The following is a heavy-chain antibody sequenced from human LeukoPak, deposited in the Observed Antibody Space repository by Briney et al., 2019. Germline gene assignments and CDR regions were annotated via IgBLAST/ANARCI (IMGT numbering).Heavy chain of an antibody. CDR1: GFTFGNYA. J-gene: IGHJ3*02. CDR2: LTDSGGTT. Sequence: GGSLRLSCVASGFTFGNYAMGWLRQAPGRRPEWVSSLTDSGGTTYYVDSVKGRFAISRDNSKNTLYLHMNSLGADDTAVYYCAKKRDAFDIWGQGTVVTVSS. V-gene: IGHV3-23*01. D-gene: IGHD5-24*01. CDR3: AKKRDAFDI.